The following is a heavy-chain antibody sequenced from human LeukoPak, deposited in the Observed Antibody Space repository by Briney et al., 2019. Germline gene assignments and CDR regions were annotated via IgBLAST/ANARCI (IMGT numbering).Heavy chain of an antibody. CDR3: ARGFGDYYAFDI. CDR1: GFTFSNFG. V-gene: IGHV3-64*01. J-gene: IGHJ3*02. D-gene: IGHD3-10*01. CDR2: INSNGGST. Sequence: PGGSLRLSCAASGFTFSNFGITWVRQAPGKGLEYVSAINSNGGSTYYANSVKGRFTISRDNSKNTLYLQMGSLRAEDMAVYYCARGFGDYYAFDIWGQGTMVTVSS.